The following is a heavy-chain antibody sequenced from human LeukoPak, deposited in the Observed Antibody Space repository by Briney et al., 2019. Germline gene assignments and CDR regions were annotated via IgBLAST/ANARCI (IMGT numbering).Heavy chain of an antibody. CDR2: IIPIFGTA. J-gene: IGHJ4*02. Sequence: ASVKVSCKASGGTFSSYAISWVRQAPGQGLEWMGGIIPIFGTANYAQKFQGRVTITADESTSTAYMELSSLRSEDTAVYYCARGLRFLEWITDYWGQGTLVTVSS. CDR3: ARGLRFLEWITDY. CDR1: GGTFSSYA. V-gene: IGHV1-69*13. D-gene: IGHD3-3*01.